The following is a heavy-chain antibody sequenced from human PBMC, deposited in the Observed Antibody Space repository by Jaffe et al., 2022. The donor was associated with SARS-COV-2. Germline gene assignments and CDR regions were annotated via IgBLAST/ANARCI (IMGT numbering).Heavy chain of an antibody. D-gene: IGHD3-3*01. CDR2: INHLGTT. J-gene: IGHJ5*02. CDR3: AKVASRHDFPSNWFDP. Sequence: QVQLQQWGAGLLKPSETLSLTCAVYGESFSGYYWSWIRQPPGKGLEWIGEINHLGTTNYGPSLKSRVTMSVDTPKNQFSLIVSSVTAADTAVYYCAKVASRHDFPSNWFDPWGQGTPVIVSS. CDR1: GESFSGYY. V-gene: IGHV4-34*01.